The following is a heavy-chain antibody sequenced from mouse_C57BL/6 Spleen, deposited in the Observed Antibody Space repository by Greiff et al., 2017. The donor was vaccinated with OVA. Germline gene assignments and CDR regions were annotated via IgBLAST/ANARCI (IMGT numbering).Heavy chain of an antibody. CDR2: IYPSGSET. D-gene: IGHD2-3*01. CDR1: GYTFTSYW. Sequence: VQLQQPGAELVRPGSSVKLSCKASGYTFTSYWMHWVKQRPIQGLEWIGNIYPSGSETHYNQKFKGKATLTVDKSSSTAYMQLSSLTSEDSAVYACARIYDGYGYFDYWGKGTTLTVSS. J-gene: IGHJ2*01. CDR3: ARIYDGYGYFDY. V-gene: IGHV1-52*01.